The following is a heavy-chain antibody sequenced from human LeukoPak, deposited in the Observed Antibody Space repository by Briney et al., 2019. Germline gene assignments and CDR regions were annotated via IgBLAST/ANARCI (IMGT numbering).Heavy chain of an antibody. D-gene: IGHD1-26*01. CDR2: TYYRSKWRD. J-gene: IGHJ2*01. V-gene: IGHV6-1*01. CDR3: ARGKWELLSHYWCFDL. CDR1: GDSVSSNSAV. Sequence: SQTLSLTCDISGDSVSSNSAVWNWIRQSPSRGLEWLGKTYYRSKWRDDSAVSVRGRVTITPDTSKNQFSLQLSSVTPEDTAVYYCARGKWELLSHYWCFDLWGRGTLVTVSS.